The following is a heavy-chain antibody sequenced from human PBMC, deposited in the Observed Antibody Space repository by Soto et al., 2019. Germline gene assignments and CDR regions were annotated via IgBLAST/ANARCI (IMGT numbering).Heavy chain of an antibody. V-gene: IGHV3-30-3*01. J-gene: IGHJ4*02. Sequence: QVQLVESGGGVVQPGRSLRLSCAASGFTFSSYAMHWVRQAPGKGLEWVAVISYDGSNKYYADSVKGRFTISRDNSKNTLYLQMNSLRAEDTAVYYCAREPRVGYSYGYFDYWGQGTLVTVSS. D-gene: IGHD5-18*01. CDR2: ISYDGSNK. CDR1: GFTFSSYA. CDR3: AREPRVGYSYGYFDY.